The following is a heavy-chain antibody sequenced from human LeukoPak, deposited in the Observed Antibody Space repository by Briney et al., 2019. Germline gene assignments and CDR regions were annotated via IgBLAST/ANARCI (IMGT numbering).Heavy chain of an antibody. Sequence: ASVKVSCKASGYTFTGYYMHWVRQAPGQGLEWMGWINPNSGGTNYAQKFQGRVTMTRDTSISTAYMELSRLRSDDTAVYYCARSLYSSSWYLSGAIFDYWGQGTLVTVSS. V-gene: IGHV1-2*02. D-gene: IGHD6-13*01. J-gene: IGHJ4*02. CDR1: GYTFTGYY. CDR2: INPNSGGT. CDR3: ARSLYSSSWYLSGAIFDY.